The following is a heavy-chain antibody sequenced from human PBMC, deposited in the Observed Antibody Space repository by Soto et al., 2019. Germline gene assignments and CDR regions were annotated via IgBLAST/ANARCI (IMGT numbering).Heavy chain of an antibody. CDR3: AREARQLSYMDV. D-gene: IGHD5-18*01. CDR1: GFTFISYE. J-gene: IGHJ6*02. CDR2: ISSSGSTI. Sequence: PGWSLRLACASSGFTFISYEMNWVRQAPGKGLEWVSYISSSGSTIYYADSVKGRFTISRDNAKNSLYLQMNSLRAEDTTVYSCAREARQLSYMDVWGQGTTVTVSS. V-gene: IGHV3-48*03.